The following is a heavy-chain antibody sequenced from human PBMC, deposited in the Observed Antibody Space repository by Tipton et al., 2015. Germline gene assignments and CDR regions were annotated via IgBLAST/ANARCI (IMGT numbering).Heavy chain of an antibody. CDR1: GYSISSGYY. V-gene: IGHV4-38-2*01. Sequence: TLSLTCAVSGYSISSGYYWSWIRQTPGEGLEWIGEINDSGSTNYNPSLKTRVTISGDTSKNQFPLELNSVTAADTAVYYCARQHCYSTTCYAEFYYFDYWGQGSLVTVSS. J-gene: IGHJ4*02. CDR2: INDSGST. CDR3: ARQHCYSTTCYAEFYYFDY. D-gene: IGHD2-2*01.